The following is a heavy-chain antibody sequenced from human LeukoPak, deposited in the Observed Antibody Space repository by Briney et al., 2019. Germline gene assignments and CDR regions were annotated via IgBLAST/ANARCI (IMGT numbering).Heavy chain of an antibody. Sequence: PGGSLRPSCAASGFTFSSYSMNWVRQAPGKGLEWVSSISSSSSYIYYADSVKGRFTISRDNAKNSLYLQMNSLRAEDTAVYYCASSTYYDILTGYGFDPWGQGTLVTVSS. D-gene: IGHD3-9*01. CDR1: GFTFSSYS. J-gene: IGHJ5*02. CDR2: ISSSSSYI. V-gene: IGHV3-21*01. CDR3: ASSTYYDILTGYGFDP.